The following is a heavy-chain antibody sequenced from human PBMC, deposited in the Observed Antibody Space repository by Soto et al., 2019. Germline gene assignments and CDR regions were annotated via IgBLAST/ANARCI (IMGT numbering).Heavy chain of an antibody. CDR2: ISSSSSYT. CDR1: GFTFSDYY. J-gene: IGHJ4*02. Sequence: PGGSLRLSCAASGFTFSDYYMSWIRQAPGKGLEWVSYISSSSSYTNYADSVKGRFTISRDNAKNSLYLQMNSLRAEDTAVYYCARGPYYDILTCPLSSYYFDYWGQGTLVTVSS. CDR3: ARGPYYDILTCPLSSYYFDY. V-gene: IGHV3-11*05. D-gene: IGHD3-9*01.